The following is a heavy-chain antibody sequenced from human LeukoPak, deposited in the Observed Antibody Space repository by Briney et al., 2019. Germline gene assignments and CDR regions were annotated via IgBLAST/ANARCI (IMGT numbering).Heavy chain of an antibody. CDR1: GFTFISYA. CDR2: ISGSGGST. D-gene: IGHD4-17*01. CDR3: AKDFRMTTVTFFVF. V-gene: IGHV3-23*01. J-gene: IGHJ4*02. Sequence: PGGALRLSCAASGFTFISYAMSWVRQAPGKGLEGVSAISGSGGSTYYADSVKGRFTISRDNSKKTLYLQMNSLRAEDTAVYYCAKDFRMTTVTFFVFWGQGTLVTVSS.